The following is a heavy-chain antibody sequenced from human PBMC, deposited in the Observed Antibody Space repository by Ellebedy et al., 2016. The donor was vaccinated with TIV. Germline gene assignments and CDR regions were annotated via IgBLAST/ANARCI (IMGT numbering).Heavy chain of an antibody. J-gene: IGHJ3*02. Sequence: MPSETLSLTCTVSGVSMSSDDQYGGWIRQAPGKGLEWIGSIHHGGGTYYNPSLESRSTISLDTSKNQFSLKLSSVTAADTAVYYCARSYKRTARDAFDIWGQGTMVTVSS. V-gene: IGHV4-39*07. CDR1: GVSMSSDDQY. D-gene: IGHD1-14*01. CDR2: IHHGGGT. CDR3: ARSYKRTARDAFDI.